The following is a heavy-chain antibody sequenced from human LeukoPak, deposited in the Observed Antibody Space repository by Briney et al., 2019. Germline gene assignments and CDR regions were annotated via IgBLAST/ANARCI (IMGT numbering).Heavy chain of an antibody. Sequence: SETLSLTCTVSGGSISSSSYYWGWIRQPPGKGLEWIGSIYYSGSTYYNPSLKSRVTISVDTSKNQFSLKLSSVTAADTAVYYCARVDSSSWYDPFDYWGQGTLVTASS. CDR2: IYYSGST. D-gene: IGHD6-13*01. CDR3: ARVDSSSWYDPFDY. V-gene: IGHV4-39*07. J-gene: IGHJ4*02. CDR1: GGSISSSSYY.